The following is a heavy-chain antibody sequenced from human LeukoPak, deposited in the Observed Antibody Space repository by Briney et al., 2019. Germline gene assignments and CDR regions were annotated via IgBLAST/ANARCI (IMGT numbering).Heavy chain of an antibody. V-gene: IGHV3-30-3*01. CDR1: GFTFSSYA. Sequence: GRSLRLSCAASGFTFSSYAIRWVRQAPGKGLEWVAVISYDGSNKYYADSVKGRFTISRDNSKNTLYLQMNSLRAEDTAVYYCARIPHWYYDSKLASNWFDPWGQGTLVTVSS. J-gene: IGHJ5*02. D-gene: IGHD3-3*01. CDR3: ARIPHWYYDSKLASNWFDP. CDR2: ISYDGSNK.